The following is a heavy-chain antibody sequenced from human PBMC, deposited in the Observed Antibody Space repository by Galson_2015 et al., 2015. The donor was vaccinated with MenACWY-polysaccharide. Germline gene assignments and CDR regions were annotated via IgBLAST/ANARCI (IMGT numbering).Heavy chain of an antibody. Sequence: SLRLSCAASGFTFSSYGMHWVRQAPGKGLEWVAVISYDGSNKYYADSVKGRFTISRDNSKNTLYLQMNSLRAEDTAVYYCAKAGWEIQLWEDAFDIWGRGTMLTVSS. CDR2: ISYDGSNK. CDR1: GFTFSSYG. D-gene: IGHD5-18*01. CDR3: AKAGWEIQLWEDAFDI. V-gene: IGHV3-30*18. J-gene: IGHJ3*02.